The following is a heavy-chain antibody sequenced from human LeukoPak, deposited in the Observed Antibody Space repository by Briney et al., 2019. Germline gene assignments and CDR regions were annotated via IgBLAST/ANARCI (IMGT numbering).Heavy chain of an antibody. J-gene: IGHJ4*02. D-gene: IGHD3-3*01. Sequence: GGSLRLSCVVSGFTFSNYGMHWVRQAPGKGLEWVAVIFDDGSREDFADSVKGRFTISRDNSKKTVVLQMNRLRGEDTAVYYCARDFKSGYVDSWGQGTLVTVSS. V-gene: IGHV3-33*01. CDR2: IFDDGSRE. CDR1: GFTFSNYG. CDR3: ARDFKSGYVDS.